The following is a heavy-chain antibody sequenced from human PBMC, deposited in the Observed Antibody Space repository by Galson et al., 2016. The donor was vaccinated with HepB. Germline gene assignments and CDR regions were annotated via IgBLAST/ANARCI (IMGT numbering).Heavy chain of an antibody. CDR2: ISGSGSGT. CDR1: GFTYSHYA. Sequence: SLRLSCAASGFTYSHYAMTWVRQAPGKGLEWVAIISGSGSGTYYADSVKGRFTISRDNSKNTLSLQMNSLRAEDTAVYYCAKGGNNLMSTVHFDYWAQGGLVTVSS. CDR3: AKGGNNLMSTVHFDY. J-gene: IGHJ4*02. D-gene: IGHD3-16*01. V-gene: IGHV3-23*01.